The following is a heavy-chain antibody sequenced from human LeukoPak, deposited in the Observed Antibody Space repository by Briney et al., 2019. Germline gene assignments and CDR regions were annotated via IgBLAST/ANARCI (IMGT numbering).Heavy chain of an antibody. J-gene: IGHJ4*02. CDR2: MKGGGGDT. CDR1: GFSFSSYA. D-gene: IGHD3-22*01. Sequence: GGSLRLSCAASGFSFSSYAMSWVRQAPARGLEWVSSMKGGGGDTFYADSVKGRFTLSRDDSRNTVYLQLNSLRAEDTAVYFCAKHYSSGYYQFDYWGQGTLVTVSS. CDR3: AKHYSSGYYQFDY. V-gene: IGHV3-23*01.